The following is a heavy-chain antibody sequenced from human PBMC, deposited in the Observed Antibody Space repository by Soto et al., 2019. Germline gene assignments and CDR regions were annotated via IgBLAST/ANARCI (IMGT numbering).Heavy chain of an antibody. CDR1: GFTFSSYS. J-gene: IGHJ6*02. CDR2: ISSSSSYI. CDR3: ARDLPYCSSTTCPPPNYGIDV. Sequence: GGSLRLSCAASGFTFSSYSMNWVRQAPGKGLEWVSSISSSSSYIYYADSVKGRLTISRDNAKNSLYLQMNSLSAEDTAVYYSARDLPYCSSTTCPPPNYGIDVWGQGTTVTVSS. D-gene: IGHD2-2*01. V-gene: IGHV3-21*01.